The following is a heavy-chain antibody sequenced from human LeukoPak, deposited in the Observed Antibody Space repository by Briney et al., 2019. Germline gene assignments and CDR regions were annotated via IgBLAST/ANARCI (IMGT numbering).Heavy chain of an antibody. CDR1: RFTFSDYY. V-gene: IGHV3-7*01. CDR3: ARDLRAGGTWSYGVYFDL. Sequence: GGSLRLSCAASRFTFSDYYMTWVRQAPGRGLEWVANIKEDGSEKNYVDSVKGRFTISRDNAKDSVYLLLNSLTPEDTAVYYCARDLRAGGTWSYGVYFDLWGRGTLVTVSS. CDR2: IKEDGSEK. D-gene: IGHD4-17*01. J-gene: IGHJ2*01.